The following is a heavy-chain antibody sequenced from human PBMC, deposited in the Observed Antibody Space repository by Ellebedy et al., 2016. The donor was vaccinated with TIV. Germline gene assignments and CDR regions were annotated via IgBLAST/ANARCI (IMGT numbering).Heavy chain of an antibody. V-gene: IGHV4-31*03. CDR1: GGSISDGGYY. D-gene: IGHD2-21*02. CDR2: IYDSRRT. CDR3: ARGKYCGGGCYGGTDY. J-gene: IGHJ4*02. Sequence: MPSETLSLTCTVSGGSISDGGYYWTWIRQLPGKGLEWIGYIYDSRRTYYSPSLKSRLTVSLDTSKNQFFLQLNSVTAADTAVYYCARGKYCGGGCYGGTDYWGQGTPVTVSS.